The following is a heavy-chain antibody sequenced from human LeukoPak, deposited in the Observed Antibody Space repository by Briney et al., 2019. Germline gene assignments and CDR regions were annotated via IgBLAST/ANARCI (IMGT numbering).Heavy chain of an antibody. CDR2: IYYSGST. CDR1: GGSISSYY. Sequence: SETLSLTCTVSGGSISSYYWSWIRQPPGKGLEWIGYIYYSGSTNYNPSLKSRVTISVDTSKNQFSLKLSSVTAADTAVYYCARDSGLDAFDIWGQGTMVTVSS. D-gene: IGHD5-12*01. CDR3: ARDSGLDAFDI. J-gene: IGHJ3*02. V-gene: IGHV4-59*12.